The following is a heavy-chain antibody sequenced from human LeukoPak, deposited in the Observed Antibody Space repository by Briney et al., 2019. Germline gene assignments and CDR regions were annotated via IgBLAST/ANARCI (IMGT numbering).Heavy chain of an antibody. V-gene: IGHV1-58*02. Sequence: GTSVKVPCKASGFTFTSSAMQWVRQARGQRLEWIGWIVVGSGNTNYEQKFQERVTITRDMSTSTAYMELSSLRSEDTAVYYCAADPMYYYDSSGYCHFDYWGQGTLVTVSS. CDR3: AADPMYYYDSSGYCHFDY. J-gene: IGHJ4*02. D-gene: IGHD3-22*01. CDR2: IVVGSGNT. CDR1: GFTFTSSA.